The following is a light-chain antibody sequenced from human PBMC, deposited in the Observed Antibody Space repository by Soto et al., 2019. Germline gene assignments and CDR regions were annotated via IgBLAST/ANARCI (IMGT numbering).Light chain of an antibody. CDR3: QQYGSAPRS. V-gene: IGKV3-20*01. CDR1: HSVTSDY. CDR2: HAS. Sequence: EIVLTQSPCTLSLSPGERATLSCRASHSVTSDYLAWFQHKPGQPPRLVIYHASTKATGTPARFSGRGSGTDFTITVSSLEPEDFAMYYCQQYGSAPRSFGQGTKVEI. J-gene: IGKJ1*01.